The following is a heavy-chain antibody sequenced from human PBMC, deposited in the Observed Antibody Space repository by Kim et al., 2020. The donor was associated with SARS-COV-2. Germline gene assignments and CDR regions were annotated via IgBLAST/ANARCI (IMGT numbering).Heavy chain of an antibody. CDR3: ARHFLYDSSVKSAFDI. D-gene: IGHD3-22*01. CDR1: GGSISSSSYY. CDR2: IYYSGST. J-gene: IGHJ3*02. V-gene: IGHV4-39*01. Sequence: SETLSLTCTVSGGSISSSSYYWGWIRQPPGKGLEWIGSIYYSGSTYYNPSLKSRVTISVDTSKNQFSLKLSSVTAADTAVYYCARHFLYDSSVKSAFDIWGQGTMVTVSS.